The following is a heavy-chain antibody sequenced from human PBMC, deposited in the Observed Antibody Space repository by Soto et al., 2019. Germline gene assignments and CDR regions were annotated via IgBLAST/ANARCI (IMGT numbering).Heavy chain of an antibody. J-gene: IGHJ2*01. CDR1: GYTFTNYG. Sequence: QVQLVQSGAEVKKPGASVRVSCKASGYTFTNYGISWVRQAPGQGLEWMGWVGPYNGNTDHAQNFQGRVTMTTDTSTNTAYMELGXLRSDDTALYYCARCYCSLGSCYTCWHFDLWGRGTLVTVSS. CDR3: ARCYCSLGSCYTCWHFDL. CDR2: VGPYNGNT. D-gene: IGHD2-15*01. V-gene: IGHV1-18*04.